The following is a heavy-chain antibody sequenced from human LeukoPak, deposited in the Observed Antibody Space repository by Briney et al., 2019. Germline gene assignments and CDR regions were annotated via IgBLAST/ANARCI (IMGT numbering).Heavy chain of an antibody. V-gene: IGHV1-18*01. Sequence: GASVKVSCKASVNTFPTYCITWVRQAPGQGLEWMGWISTYNGNTQYAQKLQGRVTMTTDASTNTAYMGLRSLRSNDTAVYYCARPAKGAYYYYYMDVWGTGTTVTVSS. CDR1: VNTFPTYC. J-gene: IGHJ6*03. D-gene: IGHD2-2*01. CDR3: ARPAKGAYYYYYMDV. CDR2: ISTYNGNT.